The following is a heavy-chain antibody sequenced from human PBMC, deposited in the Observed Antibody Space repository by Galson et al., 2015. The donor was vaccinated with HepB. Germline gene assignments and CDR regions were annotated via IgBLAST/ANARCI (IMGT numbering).Heavy chain of an antibody. CDR3: ARGLTGTTVDY. D-gene: IGHD1-7*01. Sequence: SLRLSCAASGFTFSSYSMNWVRQAPGKGLEWVSSISSSSSYIYYADPVKGRFTISRDNAKNSLYLQMNSLRAEDTAVYYCARGLTGTTVDYWGQGTLVTVSS. J-gene: IGHJ4*02. CDR2: ISSSSSYI. V-gene: IGHV3-21*01. CDR1: GFTFSSYS.